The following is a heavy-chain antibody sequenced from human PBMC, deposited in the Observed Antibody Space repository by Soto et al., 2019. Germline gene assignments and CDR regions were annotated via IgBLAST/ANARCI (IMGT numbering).Heavy chain of an antibody. V-gene: IGHV3-33*01. CDR1: GFTFSSYG. CDR2: IWYDGSNK. CDR3: ARISQWLASYYFDY. Sequence: GGSLRLSCSASGFTFSSYGMHGVRQAPGKGLEWVAVIWYDGSNKYYADSVKGRFTISRDNSKNTLYLQMNSLRAEDTAVYYCARISQWLASYYFDYWGQGTLVTVSS. J-gene: IGHJ4*02. D-gene: IGHD6-19*01.